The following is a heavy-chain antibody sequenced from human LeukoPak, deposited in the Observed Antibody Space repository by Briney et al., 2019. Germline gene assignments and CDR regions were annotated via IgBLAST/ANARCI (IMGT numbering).Heavy chain of an antibody. Sequence: SETLSLTCAVYGGSFSGYYWSWIRQPPGKGLEWIGEINHSGSTNYNPSLKSRVTISVDTSKDQFSLKLSSVTAADTAVYYCARDRTYGSGSYYYYYYYMDVWGKGTTVTISS. CDR1: GGSFSGYY. D-gene: IGHD3-10*01. J-gene: IGHJ6*03. CDR2: INHSGST. V-gene: IGHV4-34*01. CDR3: ARDRTYGSGSYYYYYYYMDV.